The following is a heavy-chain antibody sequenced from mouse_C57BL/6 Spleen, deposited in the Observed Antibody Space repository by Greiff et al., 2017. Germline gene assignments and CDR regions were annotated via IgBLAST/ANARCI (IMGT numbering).Heavy chain of an antibody. J-gene: IGHJ3*01. V-gene: IGHV1-69*01. CDR2: IDPSDSYT. CDR1: GYTFTSYW. Sequence: VQLQQPGAELVMPGASVKLSCKASGYTFTSYWMHWVKQRPGQGLEWIGEIDPSDSYTNYNQKVKGKSTLTVDKSSSTAYMQLSSLTSEDSAVYYCARSYDYDGGAFAYWGQGTLVTVSA. D-gene: IGHD2-4*01. CDR3: ARSYDYDGGAFAY.